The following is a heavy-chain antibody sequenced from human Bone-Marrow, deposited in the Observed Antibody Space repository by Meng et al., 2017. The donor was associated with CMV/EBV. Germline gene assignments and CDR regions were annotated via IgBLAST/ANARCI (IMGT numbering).Heavy chain of an antibody. CDR2: IYYSGST. CDR3: AGAPSVGAAAVLDY. Sequence: SETLSLTCTVSGGSVSSGSYYWSWIRPPPGKGLEWIGYIYYSGSTNYNPSLKSRVTISVDTSKNQFSLKLSSVTAADTAVYYCAGAPSVGAAAVLDYWGQGTLVTVSS. D-gene: IGHD6-13*01. J-gene: IGHJ4*02. V-gene: IGHV4-61*01. CDR1: GGSVSSGSYY.